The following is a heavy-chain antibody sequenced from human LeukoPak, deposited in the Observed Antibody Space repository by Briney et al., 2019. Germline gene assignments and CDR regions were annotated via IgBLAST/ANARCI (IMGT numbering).Heavy chain of an antibody. J-gene: IGHJ3*02. CDR1: GFTYGDYA. Sequence: GGSLRLSCTASGFTYGDYAMSWVRQAPGKGLEWVGFIRSKALGGTTEYAASVKGRFTISRDDSKSIAHLQMNSLKTEDTAVYYCTREAPPPLANCGDDCYSGALDIWGQGSMVTVSS. CDR3: TREAPPPLANCGDDCYSGALDI. D-gene: IGHD2-21*02. CDR2: IRSKALGGTT. V-gene: IGHV3-49*04.